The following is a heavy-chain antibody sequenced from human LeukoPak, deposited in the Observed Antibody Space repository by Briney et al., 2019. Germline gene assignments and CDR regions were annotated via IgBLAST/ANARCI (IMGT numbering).Heavy chain of an antibody. CDR1: GFFFSNSG. CDR2: LPYDGNNE. CDR3: AKDGLYCTGGSCYNLLNS. J-gene: IGHJ4*02. V-gene: IGHV3-30*18. D-gene: IGHD2-15*01. Sequence: GGSLRLSCAASGFFFSNSGMHWVRQAPGKRLEWVAILPYDGNNEYYADSVKGRFTASRDNCENTLYLQMNSLRSEDTAVYYCAKDGLYCTGGSCYNLLNSWGQGTLVIVSS.